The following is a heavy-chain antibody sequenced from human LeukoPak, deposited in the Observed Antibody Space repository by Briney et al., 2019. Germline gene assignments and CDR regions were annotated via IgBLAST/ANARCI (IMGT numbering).Heavy chain of an antibody. CDR3: ARENNGFDP. V-gene: IGHV3-30-3*01. J-gene: IGHJ5*02. Sequence: GGSLRLSCAASGFTFSSYAMHWVRQAPGKGLEWVAVISYDGSNKYYADSVKGRFTISRDNSKNTLYLQMNSLRAEHTAVYYCARENNGFDPWGQETLVTVSS. CDR1: GFTFSSYA. CDR2: ISYDGSNK.